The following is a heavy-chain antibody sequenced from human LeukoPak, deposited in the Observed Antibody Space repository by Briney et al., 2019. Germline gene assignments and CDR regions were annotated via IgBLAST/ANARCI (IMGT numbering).Heavy chain of an antibody. CDR1: GGTFSSYA. CDR2: IIPIFGTA. CDR3: ARYYYDSSGYYYYFDY. V-gene: IGHV1-69*13. D-gene: IGHD3-22*01. Sequence: SVKVSCKASGGTFSSYAISWVRQAPGQGLEWMGGIIPIFGTANYAQKFQGRVTITETESTGIAYMELSDLRSEDTAVYYLARYYYDSSGYYYYFDYWGQGTLVTVSS. J-gene: IGHJ4*02.